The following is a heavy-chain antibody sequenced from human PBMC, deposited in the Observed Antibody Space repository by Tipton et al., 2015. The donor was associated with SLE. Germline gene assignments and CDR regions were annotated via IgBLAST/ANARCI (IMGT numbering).Heavy chain of an antibody. CDR3: ARDPRGLGYYYYMDV. J-gene: IGHJ6*03. V-gene: IGHV3-66*01. CDR1: GFTVSDNY. D-gene: IGHD3-16*01. CDR2: IFSDGVT. Sequence: SLRLSCAASGFTVSDNYMTWVRQTPGKGLEWVSAIFSDGVTSYADSVKGRFTISRDNAKNSLYLQMNSLRAEDTAVYYCARDPRGLGYYYYMDVWGKGTTVTVSS.